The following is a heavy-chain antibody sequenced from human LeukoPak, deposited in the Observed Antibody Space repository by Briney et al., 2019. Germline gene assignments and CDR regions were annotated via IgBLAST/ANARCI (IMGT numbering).Heavy chain of an antibody. J-gene: IGHJ4*02. CDR1: GGTFSSYA. V-gene: IGHV1-69*04. Sequence: GASVKVSCKASGGTFSSYAISWVRQAPGQGLEWMGRIIPILGIANYAQKFQGRVTITADKSTSTAYMELSSLRSEDTAVYYCARAPGRYCSSTSCYTRDYWGQGTLVTVSS. CDR3: ARAPGRYCSSTSCYTRDY. CDR2: IIPILGIA. D-gene: IGHD2-2*02.